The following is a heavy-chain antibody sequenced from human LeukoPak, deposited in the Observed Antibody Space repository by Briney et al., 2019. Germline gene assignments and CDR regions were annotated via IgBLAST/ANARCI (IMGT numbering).Heavy chain of an antibody. CDR1: GFTFSSYG. CDR2: IWYDGSNK. D-gene: IGHD4-17*01. J-gene: IGHJ5*02. CDR3: ARAGQDGDYSLAEYWFDP. Sequence: GRSLRLSCAASGFTFSSYGMHWVRQAPGKGLEWVAVIWYDGSNKYYADSVKGRFTISRDNSKNTLYLQMGSLRAEDMAVYYCARAGQDGDYSLAEYWFDPWGQGTLVTVSS. V-gene: IGHV3-33*01.